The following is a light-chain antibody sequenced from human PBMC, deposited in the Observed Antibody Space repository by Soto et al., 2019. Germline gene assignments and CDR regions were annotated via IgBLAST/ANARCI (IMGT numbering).Light chain of an antibody. CDR3: QQYGSSPS. V-gene: IGKV3-20*01. CDR2: ETS. CDR1: QTVSTSL. Sequence: EIVLTQSPGTLSLSPGERATLSCRASQTVSTSLLAWYQQKPGQAPRLLIYETSRSASGIPDRFSGSGSKTDFTLTISGLDPEDSAGYYCQQYGSSPSFGPGTKVDVK. J-gene: IGKJ3*01.